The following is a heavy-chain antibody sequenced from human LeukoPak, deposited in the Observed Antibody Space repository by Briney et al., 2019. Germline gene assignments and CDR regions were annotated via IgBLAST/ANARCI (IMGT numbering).Heavy chain of an antibody. CDR1: GFTLSSYA. D-gene: IGHD2-15*01. J-gene: IGHJ3*02. CDR2: IYSGGAT. Sequence: GGSLRLSCAASGFTLSSYAMSWVRQAPGKGLEWVSVIYSGGATFYADSVKGRFTISRDNSKNTLYLQMTSLRAEDTAVYYCARGGDAFDIWGQGTMVSVSS. CDR3: ARGGDAFDI. V-gene: IGHV3-53*01.